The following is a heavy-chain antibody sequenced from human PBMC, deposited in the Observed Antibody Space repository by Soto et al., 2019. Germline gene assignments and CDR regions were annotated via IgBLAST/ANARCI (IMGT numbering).Heavy chain of an antibody. Sequence: QITLKESGPPLVRPAQTLTLTCGFSGFSLSSYGMGVAWIRQPPGKALEWLALIYWDDDKRYSPSLKDRLAIYKETSSNQVVLTITNMDPGDPATYFCAHAGDYDLLTFDHWGPGTLVTVSS. V-gene: IGHV2-5*02. J-gene: IGHJ4*02. D-gene: IGHD4-17*01. CDR2: IYWDDDK. CDR3: AHAGDYDLLTFDH. CDR1: GFSLSSYGMG.